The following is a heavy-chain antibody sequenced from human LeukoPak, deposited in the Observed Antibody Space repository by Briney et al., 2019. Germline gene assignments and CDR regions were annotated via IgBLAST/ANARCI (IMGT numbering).Heavy chain of an antibody. D-gene: IGHD5-18*01. CDR1: GFTFSSYS. CDR2: ISSSSSYI. V-gene: IGHV3-21*01. Sequence: GGSLRLSCAASGFTFSSYSMNWVRQAPGKGLEWVSSISSSSSYIYYADSVKGRFTISRDDAKNSLYLQMNSLRAEDTAVYYCARARSSYGYGDAFDIWGQGTMVTVSS. CDR3: ARARSSYGYGDAFDI. J-gene: IGHJ3*02.